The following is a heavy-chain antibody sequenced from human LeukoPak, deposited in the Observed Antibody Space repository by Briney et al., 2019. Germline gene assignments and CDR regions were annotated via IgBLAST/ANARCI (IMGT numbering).Heavy chain of an antibody. D-gene: IGHD4-17*01. V-gene: IGHV3-53*01. CDR3: ARRAGEYSHPYDY. J-gene: IGHJ4*02. CDR2: IYSGGNT. Sequence: PGGSLRLSCTVSGFTVSSNSMSWVRQAPGKGLEWVSFIYSGGNTLYSDSVKGRFTISRDNSKNTLYLQMNSLRAEDTAVYYCARRAGEYSHPYDYWGRGTLVTVSS. CDR1: GFTVSSNS.